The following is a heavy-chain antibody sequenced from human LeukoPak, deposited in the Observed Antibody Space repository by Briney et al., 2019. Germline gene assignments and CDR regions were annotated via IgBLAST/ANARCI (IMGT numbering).Heavy chain of an antibody. CDR2: ISTTSTYT. CDR3: ARDWYCSSSICYTDRNWFDP. V-gene: IGHV3-11*05. CDR1: GFTFSDYY. Sequence: GGSLRLSCAASGFTFSDYYMSWIRQAPGKGLEWGSYISTTSTYTDYADSVKGRFTISRDNAKNLLYLQMNSLRPEDTAAYYCARDWYCSSSICYTDRNWFDPWGQGTLVTVPS. D-gene: IGHD2-2*02. J-gene: IGHJ5*02.